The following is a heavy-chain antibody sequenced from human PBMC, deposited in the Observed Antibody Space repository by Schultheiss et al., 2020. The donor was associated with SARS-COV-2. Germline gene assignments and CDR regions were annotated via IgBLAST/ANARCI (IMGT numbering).Heavy chain of an antibody. CDR2: MNPNSGNT. CDR3: ARSITSRTYDFWSGPDYGMDV. Sequence: ASVKVSCKASGGTFSNFAISWVRQATGQGLEWMGWMNPNSGNTGYAQKFQGRVTMTRDTSISTAYMELSRLRSDDTAVYYCARSITSRTYDFWSGPDYGMDVWGQGTTVTVSS. CDR1: GGTFSNFA. V-gene: IGHV1-8*02. D-gene: IGHD3-3*01. J-gene: IGHJ6*02.